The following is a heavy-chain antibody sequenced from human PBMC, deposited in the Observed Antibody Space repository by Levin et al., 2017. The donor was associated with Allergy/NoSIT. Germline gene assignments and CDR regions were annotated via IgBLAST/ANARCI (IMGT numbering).Heavy chain of an antibody. Sequence: AGESLKISCAGSGFTFNRYAMSWVRQAPGKGLEWVSGMSGRGGSTYYADPVKGRFTISRDNSKNTLYLQMNSLRAEDTAVYYCAKSSYSSWEFVDIDYWGQGTLVTVSS. CDR2: MSGRGGST. V-gene: IGHV3-23*01. D-gene: IGHD6-13*01. CDR3: AKSSYSSWEFVDIDY. CDR1: GFTFNRYA. J-gene: IGHJ4*02.